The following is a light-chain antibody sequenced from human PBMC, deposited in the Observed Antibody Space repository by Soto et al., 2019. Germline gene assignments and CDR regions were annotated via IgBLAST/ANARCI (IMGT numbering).Light chain of an antibody. CDR1: QSILTW. CDR3: RQYYSYPWT. Sequence: IQLTQSPSTLSASVGDRVTITCRASQSILTWLALYQQKPGKAPKLLIYAAASLRSGVPSGFIGSGSGTDFSLTISCLQSEDFATYYCRQYYSYPWTFGQGTKVDIK. V-gene: IGKV1-5*01. CDR2: AAA. J-gene: IGKJ1*01.